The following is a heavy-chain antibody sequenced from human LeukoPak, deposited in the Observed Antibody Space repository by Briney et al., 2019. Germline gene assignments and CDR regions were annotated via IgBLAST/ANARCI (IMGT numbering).Heavy chain of an antibody. CDR2: IYTSGST. Sequence: QVQLQESGPGLVKPSQTLSLTCTVSGASISSGSYYWSLIRQPAGKGLEWIGRIYTSGSTNYNPSLKSRVTISVDTSKNQFSLKLSSVTAADTAVYYCASRNVDTGFDYWGQGTLVTVSS. CDR3: ASRNVDTGFDY. CDR1: GASISSGSYY. V-gene: IGHV4-61*02. J-gene: IGHJ4*02. D-gene: IGHD5-18*01.